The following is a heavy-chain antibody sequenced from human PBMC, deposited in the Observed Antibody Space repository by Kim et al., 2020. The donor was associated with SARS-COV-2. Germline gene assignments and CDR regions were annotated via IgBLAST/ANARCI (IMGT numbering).Heavy chain of an antibody. V-gene: IGHV4-39*07. CDR2: IYYSGST. Sequence: SETLSLTCTVSGGSISSSSYYWGWIHQPPGKGLEWIGSIYYSGSTYYNPSLKSRVTISVDTSKNQFSLKLSSVTAADTAVYYCARLGGPGNYGMDVWGQGTTVTVSS. J-gene: IGHJ6*02. CDR3: ARLGGPGNYGMDV. D-gene: IGHD3-16*01. CDR1: GGSISSSSYY.